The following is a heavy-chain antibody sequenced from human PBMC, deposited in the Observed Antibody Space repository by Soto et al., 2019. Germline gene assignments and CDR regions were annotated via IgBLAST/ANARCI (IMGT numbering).Heavy chain of an antibody. V-gene: IGHV3-48*02. CDR2: ISSSGDTI. CDR3: VRGFLSNSFDL. CDR1: GFSFSTYS. J-gene: IGHJ3*01. D-gene: IGHD3-3*01. Sequence: ESGGGLVQPGGSLRLSCAASGFSFSTYSMDWVRQAPGKRLEWVSYISSSGDTIHYADSVKGRFSISRDNARNSLYLQMNSLRDEDTALYYCVRGFLSNSFDLWGHGTMVIVSS.